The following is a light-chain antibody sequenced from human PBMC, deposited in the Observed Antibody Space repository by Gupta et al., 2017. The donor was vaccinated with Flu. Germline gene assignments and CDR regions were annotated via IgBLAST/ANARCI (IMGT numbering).Light chain of an antibody. V-gene: IGKV1-5*03. CDR1: QSISSW. CDR2: KAS. Sequence: VGDRVTITCRASQSISSWLAWYQQKPGKAPKLLIYKASSLERGVPSRFSGSGSGTEFTLTISSLQPDDFATYYCQQYNSYRTFGQGTKVEIK. J-gene: IGKJ1*01. CDR3: QQYNSYRT.